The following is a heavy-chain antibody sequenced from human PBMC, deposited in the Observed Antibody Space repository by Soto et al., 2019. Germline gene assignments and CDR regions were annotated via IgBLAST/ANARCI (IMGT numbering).Heavy chain of an antibody. CDR3: ARVLKCSGWRGVTPQLFDY. V-gene: IGHV4-61*01. D-gene: IGHD6-19*01. CDR2: IYYSGST. J-gene: IGHJ4*02. Sequence: SETLSLTCTVSGGSVSSGSYYWSWIRQPPGKGLEWIGYIYYSGSTNYNPSLKSRVTISVDTSKNQFSLKLSSVTAADTAVYYCARVLKCSGWRGVTPQLFDYWGQGTLVTVSS. CDR1: GGSVSSGSYY.